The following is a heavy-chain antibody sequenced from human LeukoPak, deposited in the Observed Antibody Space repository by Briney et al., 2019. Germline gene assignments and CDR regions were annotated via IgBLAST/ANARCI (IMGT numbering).Heavy chain of an antibody. CDR2: IYSDGSTT. V-gene: IGHV3-30*12. J-gene: IGHJ4*02. Sequence: GRSLRLSCAASGFTVNNYGVHWVRQAPGKGLEWVAVIYSDGSTTFYGDSVKGRFTISRDNTKNTLFLQMNSLRADDTAVYYCARLVVTGIDYWGQGALVTVSS. CDR3: ARLVVTGIDY. CDR1: GFTVNNYG. D-gene: IGHD2-21*02.